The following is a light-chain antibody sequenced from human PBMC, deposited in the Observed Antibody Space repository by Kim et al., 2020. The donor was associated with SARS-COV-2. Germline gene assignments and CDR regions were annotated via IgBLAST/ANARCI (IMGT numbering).Light chain of an antibody. V-gene: IGKV3-20*01. J-gene: IGKJ2*01. CDR2: AAS. Sequence: LSPGERATLPCRASQSVSSRHLAWYQQKRGQPPRLLIYAASSRATGIPDRFSGSGSGTDFTLTINRLEPEDFAVYHCQQYGGSPQSFGQGTKLEI. CDR3: QQYGGSPQS. CDR1: QSVSSRH.